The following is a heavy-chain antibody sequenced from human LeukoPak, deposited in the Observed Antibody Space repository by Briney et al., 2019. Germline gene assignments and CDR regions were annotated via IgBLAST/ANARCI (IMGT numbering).Heavy chain of an antibody. J-gene: IGHJ4*02. D-gene: IGHD3-22*01. V-gene: IGHV4-4*07. CDR1: GDSMNNYF. Sequence: PSETLSLTCTVSGDSMNNYFWSWIRQPAGKGLEWIGRIFATGNTNYNPSLKSRVTMSVDTSKNQFSLDLSSVTAADTAVYFCAGDSSGYLESFDYWGQGTLVTVSS. CDR3: AGDSSGYLESFDY. CDR2: IFATGNT.